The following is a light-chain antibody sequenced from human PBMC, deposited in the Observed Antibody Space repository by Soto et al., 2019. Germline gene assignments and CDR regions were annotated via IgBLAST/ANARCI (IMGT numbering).Light chain of an antibody. CDR1: QSVGSF. CDR2: DTS. CDR3: QQRNSWPPTFT. Sequence: IVLTQSPATLSLSAWERATLSCGASQSVGSFLAWYQQKPGQAPRLLIYDTSIRATGIPARLSGSGSGTDFTLTISSREPEDFAVSYCQQRNSWPPTFTFGQGTRLEIK. J-gene: IGKJ5*01. V-gene: IGKV3-11*01.